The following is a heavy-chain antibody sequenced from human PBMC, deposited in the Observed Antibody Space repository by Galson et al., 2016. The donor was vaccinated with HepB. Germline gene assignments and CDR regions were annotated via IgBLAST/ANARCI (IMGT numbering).Heavy chain of an antibody. CDR2: IRSRAYGGTT. CDR3: SREVDWYFDL. Sequence: SPRLSCAASGFTFSDHDMSWFRQAPGKGLEWVGLIRSRAYGGTTDYATSVEGRVTISRDDSRNIAYLQMNSLKSEDTALYFCSREVDWYFDLWGPGTLVTVSS. J-gene: IGHJ2*01. V-gene: IGHV3-49*03. CDR1: GFTFSDHD. D-gene: IGHD1-26*01.